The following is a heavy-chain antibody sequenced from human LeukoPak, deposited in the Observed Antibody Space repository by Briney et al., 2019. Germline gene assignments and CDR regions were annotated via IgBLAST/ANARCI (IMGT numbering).Heavy chain of an antibody. CDR2: INYSGST. J-gene: IGHJ4*02. CDR1: GGSISSYY. CDR3: ARVPGY. D-gene: IGHD2-15*01. V-gene: IGHV4-59*01. Sequence: PSEALSLTCTVSGGSISSYYWSWIRQPPGKGLEWIGYINYSGSTNYNPSLKSRVTISVDTPKNQFSLKLSSVTAADTAVYYCARVPGYWGQGTLVTVSS.